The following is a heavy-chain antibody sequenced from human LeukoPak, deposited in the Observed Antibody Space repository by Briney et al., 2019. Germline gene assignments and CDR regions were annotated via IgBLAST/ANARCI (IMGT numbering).Heavy chain of an antibody. J-gene: IGHJ4*02. Sequence: ASVTVSYKASGYTFNSYYMHWVRQAPGHGLEWMGIINPSGGSTSYAQKFQGRVTMTRDTSTSTVYMELSSLRSEDTAVYYCARDGYCSGGSCYSHGRPFWGQGTLVTVSS. CDR3: ARDGYCSGGSCYSHGRPF. CDR1: GYTFNSYY. CDR2: INPSGGST. D-gene: IGHD2-15*01. V-gene: IGHV1-46*02.